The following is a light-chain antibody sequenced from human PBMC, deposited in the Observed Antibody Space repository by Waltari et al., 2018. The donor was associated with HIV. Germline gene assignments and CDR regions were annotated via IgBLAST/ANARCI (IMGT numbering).Light chain of an antibody. Sequence: QSALTQPASVSGSPGQSLTISCTGTSSDVGGYNYVSWYQQHPAKAPKLMIYEVSNRPSVVCNRFSGSKYGSTASLTIYGLQAEDEADYYCSSYTSSSTLVVFGGGTKLTVL. CDR2: EVS. CDR1: SSDVGGYNY. V-gene: IGLV2-14*01. CDR3: SSYTSSSTLVV. J-gene: IGLJ2*01.